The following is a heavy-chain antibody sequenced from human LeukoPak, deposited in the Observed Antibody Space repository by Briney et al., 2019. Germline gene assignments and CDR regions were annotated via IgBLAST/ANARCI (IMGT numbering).Heavy chain of an antibody. V-gene: IGHV3-30*18. CDR3: AKDFFAGD. CDR2: ISYDGSNK. CDR1: GFTFSSYG. J-gene: IGHJ4*02. Sequence: GRPLRLSCAASGFTFSSYGMHWVRQAPGKGLEWVAVISYDGSNKYYADSVKGRFTISRDNSKNTLYLQMNSLRAEDTAVYYCAKDFFAGDWGQGTLVTVSS. D-gene: IGHD2/OR15-2a*01.